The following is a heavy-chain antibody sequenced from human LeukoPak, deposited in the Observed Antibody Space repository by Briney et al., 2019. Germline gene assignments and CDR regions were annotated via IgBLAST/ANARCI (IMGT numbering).Heavy chain of an antibody. CDR2: ISWDGGST. V-gene: IGHV3-43*01. Sequence: GGSLRLFCAASGFTFDDYTMHWVRQAPGKGLEWVSLISWDGGSTYYADSVKGRFTISRDNSKNSLYLQMNSLRTEDTALYYCAKDKAPRRLLGYFQHWGQGTLVTVSS. J-gene: IGHJ1*01. CDR3: AKDKAPRRLLGYFQH. CDR1: GFTFDDYT. D-gene: IGHD4-17*01.